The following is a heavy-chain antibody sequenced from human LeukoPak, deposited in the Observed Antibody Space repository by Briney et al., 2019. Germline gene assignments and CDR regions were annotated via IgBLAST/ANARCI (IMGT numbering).Heavy chain of an antibody. V-gene: IGHV1-69*13. D-gene: IGHD3-10*01. Sequence: GASVTVSCTASGGTFSSYAISWVRQAPGQGLEWMGGIIPLFGKAKYAQKFQGRVTINADESTSTVYMELSSLRSEDTAMYYCAREWAGYGSGSYYYYWGQGTLVTVSS. CDR3: AREWAGYGSGSYYYY. J-gene: IGHJ4*02. CDR1: GGTFSSYA. CDR2: IIPLFGKA.